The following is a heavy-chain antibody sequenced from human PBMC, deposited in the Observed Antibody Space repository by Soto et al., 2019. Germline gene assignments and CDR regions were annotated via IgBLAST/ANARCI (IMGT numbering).Heavy chain of an antibody. J-gene: IGHJ4*02. CDR2: ISAYNGNT. V-gene: IGHV1-18*01. D-gene: IGHD2-2*01. Sequence: ASVKVSCKASGYTFTSYGISWVRQAPGQGLEWMGWISAYNGNTNYAQKLQGRVTMTTDTSTSTAYMELRSLRSDDTAVYYCAREGDFRTDIVVVPAAPNFDYWGQGTLVTVS. CDR3: AREGDFRTDIVVVPAAPNFDY. CDR1: GYTFTSYG.